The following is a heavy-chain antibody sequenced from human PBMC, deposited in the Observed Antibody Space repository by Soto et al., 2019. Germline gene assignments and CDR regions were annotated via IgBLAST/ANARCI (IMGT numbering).Heavy chain of an antibody. CDR1: GYTFTGYY. D-gene: IGHD6-13*01. V-gene: IGHV1-2*04. CDR2: INPNSGGT. Sequence: ASVKVSCKASGYTFTGYYMHWVRQAPGQGLEWMGWINPNSGGTNYAQKFQGWVTMTRDTSISTAYMELSRLRSDDTAVYYCARGNPYSCSWYRGNYGMDVWGQGTTVTVSS. CDR3: ARGNPYSCSWYRGNYGMDV. J-gene: IGHJ6*02.